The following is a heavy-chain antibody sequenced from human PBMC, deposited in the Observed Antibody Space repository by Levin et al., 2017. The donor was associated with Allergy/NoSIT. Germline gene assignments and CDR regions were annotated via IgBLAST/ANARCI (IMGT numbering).Heavy chain of an antibody. CDR3: ARERDSNGFYRGFAFDV. Sequence: GGSLRLSCAASGFTFSSYAVHWVRQAPGKGLEWVAGISYDGAKKYYADPVKGRFTISRDNSNNALHLQMNSLRAEDTAVYYCARERDSNGFYRGFAFDVWGQGTMVTVSS. CDR2: ISYDGAKK. V-gene: IGHV3-30*04. J-gene: IGHJ3*01. D-gene: IGHD3-22*01. CDR1: GFTFSSYA.